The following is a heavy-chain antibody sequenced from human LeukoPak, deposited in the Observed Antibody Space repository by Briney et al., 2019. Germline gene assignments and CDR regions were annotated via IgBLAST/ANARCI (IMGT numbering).Heavy chain of an antibody. CDR3: ASGQTKWELLVY. V-gene: IGHV1-46*01. Sequence: GASVKVSCKASGYTFTSYYMHWVRQAPGQGLEWMGIINPSGGSTSYAQKFQSRVTMTRDTSTSTVYMELSSLRSEDTAVYYCASGQTKWELLVYWGQGTLVTVSS. CDR2: INPSGGST. CDR1: GYTFTSYY. D-gene: IGHD1-26*01. J-gene: IGHJ4*02.